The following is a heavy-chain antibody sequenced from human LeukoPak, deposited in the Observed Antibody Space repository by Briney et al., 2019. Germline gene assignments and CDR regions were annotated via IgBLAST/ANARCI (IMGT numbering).Heavy chain of an antibody. CDR2: IKQDGSEK. Sequence: PGGSLRLFCAASGFTFSSYWMSWVRQAPGKGLEWVANIKQDGSEKYYVDSVKGRFTISRDNAKNSLYLQMNSLRAEDTAVYYCRGIQLWARTYAFDIWGQGTMVTVSS. CDR3: RGIQLWARTYAFDI. CDR1: GFTFSSYW. J-gene: IGHJ3*02. D-gene: IGHD5-18*01. V-gene: IGHV3-7*01.